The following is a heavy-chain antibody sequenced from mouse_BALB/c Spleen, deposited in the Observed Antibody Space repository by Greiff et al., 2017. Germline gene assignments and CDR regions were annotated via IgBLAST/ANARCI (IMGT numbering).Heavy chain of an antibody. J-gene: IGHJ4*01. CDR2: INPYNGDT. D-gene: IGHD1-1*01. CDR1: GYSFTGYF. V-gene: IGHV1-20*02. CDR3: ARDYYGSNAMDY. Sequence: VQLQQSGPELVKPGASVKISCKASGYSFTGYFMNWVMQSHGKSLEWIGRINPYNGDTFYNQKFKGKATLTVDKSSSTAHMELRSLASEDSAVYYCARDYYGSNAMDYWGQGTSGTVSS.